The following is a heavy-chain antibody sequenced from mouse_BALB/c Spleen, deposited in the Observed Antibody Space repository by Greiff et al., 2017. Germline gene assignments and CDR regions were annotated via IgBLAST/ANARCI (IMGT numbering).Heavy chain of an antibody. CDR1: GFTFSSYA. Sequence: EVQGVESGGGLVKPGGSLKLSCAASGFTFSSYAMSWVRQTPEKRLEWVASISSGGSTYYPDSVKGRFTISRDNARNILYLQMSSLRSEDTAMYYCARWDFMITTRGYYAMDYWGQGTSVTVSS. J-gene: IGHJ4*01. V-gene: IGHV5-6-5*01. D-gene: IGHD2-4*01. CDR2: ISSGGST. CDR3: ARWDFMITTRGYYAMDY.